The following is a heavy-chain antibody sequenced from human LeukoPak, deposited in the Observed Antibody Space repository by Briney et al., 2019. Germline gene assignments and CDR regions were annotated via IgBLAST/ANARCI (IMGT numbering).Heavy chain of an antibody. CDR3: AGEYCSAGSCYFDY. Sequence: PGGSLRLSCAASGFSVRISYMSWVRQAPGKGLVWVSHINNDGSVTNYADSVKGRFTISRDNAKNTLFLQMNSLKAEDTAVYSCAGEYCSAGSCYFDYWGQGTLVTVSS. J-gene: IGHJ4*02. V-gene: IGHV3-74*01. CDR2: INNDGSVT. D-gene: IGHD2-15*01. CDR1: GFSVRISY.